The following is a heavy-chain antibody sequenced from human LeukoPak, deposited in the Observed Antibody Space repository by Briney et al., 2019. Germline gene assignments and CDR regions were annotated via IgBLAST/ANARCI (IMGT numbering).Heavy chain of an antibody. CDR3: ARAPSCAARGDY. V-gene: IGHV3-48*02. D-gene: IGHD6-25*01. Sequence: PGGSLRLSCAASGFTFSSYSMNWVRQAPGKGLEWVSYISSSSSTIYYADSVKGRFTISRDNAKNSLYLQKTSLRDEDTAVYYCARAPSCAARGDYWGQGNLVTVSS. CDR1: GFTFSSYS. CDR2: ISSSSSTI. J-gene: IGHJ4*02.